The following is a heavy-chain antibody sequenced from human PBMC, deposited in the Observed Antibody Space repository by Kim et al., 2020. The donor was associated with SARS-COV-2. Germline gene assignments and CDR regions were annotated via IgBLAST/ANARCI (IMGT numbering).Heavy chain of an antibody. V-gene: IGHV3-23*01. CDR3: TVVPAARRLGYCSGGSCPNFDY. CDR2: ISGSGGST. CDR1: GFTFSSYA. J-gene: IGHJ4*02. D-gene: IGHD2-15*01. Sequence: GGSLRLSCAASGFTFSSYAMSWVRQAPGKGLEWVSAISGSGGSTYYADSVKGRFTISRDNSKNTLYLQMNSLRAEDTAVYYCTVVPAARRLGYCSGGSCPNFDYWGQGTLVTVSS.